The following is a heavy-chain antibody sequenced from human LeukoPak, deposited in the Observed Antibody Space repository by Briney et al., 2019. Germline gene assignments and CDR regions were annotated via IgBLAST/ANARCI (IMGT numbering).Heavy chain of an antibody. CDR2: ISSSSSTI. D-gene: IGHD6-13*01. CDR1: GFRFSSYW. CDR3: AKDRETTASGTFDF. V-gene: IGHV3-48*01. J-gene: IGHJ4*02. Sequence: PGGSLRLSCAASGFRFSSYWMTWVRQAPGKGLEWVSYISSSSSTIYYADSVKGRFTISRDNAKNSLYLQMNSLRAEDTGVYFCAKDRETTASGTFDFRGQGTLVTVSS.